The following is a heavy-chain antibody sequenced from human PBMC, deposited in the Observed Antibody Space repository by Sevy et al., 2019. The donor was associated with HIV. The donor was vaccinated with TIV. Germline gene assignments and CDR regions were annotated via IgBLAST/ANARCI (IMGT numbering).Heavy chain of an antibody. CDR1: GFTFSDYY. D-gene: IGHD3-22*01. CDR3: ARDLRYYYDSSPFDP. J-gene: IGHJ5*02. Sequence: GGSLRLSCAASGFTFSDYYMSWIRQAPGKGLEWVSYISSSGSTIYYADSVKGRFTISRDNAKDSLYLQMNSLRADDTAGYYCARDLRYYYDSSPFDPWGQGTLVTASS. CDR2: ISSSGSTI. V-gene: IGHV3-11*01.